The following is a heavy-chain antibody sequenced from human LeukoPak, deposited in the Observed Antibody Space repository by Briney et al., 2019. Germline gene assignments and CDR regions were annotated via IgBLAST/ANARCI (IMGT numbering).Heavy chain of an antibody. V-gene: IGHV3-66*01. CDR2: IYSGGST. CDR1: GFTFSTNY. J-gene: IGHJ4*02. Sequence: PGGSLSLSCAASGFTFSTNYMSWVRQAPGKGLEWVSVIYSGGSTYYTESVKGRCTISRNSSKNTLYLQMNSLRAEDTAVYYCARCMSSGYFDYYWGQGTLVTVSS. CDR3: ARCMSSGYFDYY. D-gene: IGHD3-22*01.